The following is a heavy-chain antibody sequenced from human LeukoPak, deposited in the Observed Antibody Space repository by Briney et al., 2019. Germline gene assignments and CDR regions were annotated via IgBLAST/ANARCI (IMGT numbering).Heavy chain of an antibody. Sequence: SETLSLTCTVSGGSISSSSYYWGWNRQPPGKGLEWIGYIYYSGSTNYNPSLKSRVTISVDTSKNQFSLKLSSVTAADTAVYYCARSSAGGYAHFDYWGQGTLVTVSS. CDR1: GGSISSSSYY. J-gene: IGHJ4*02. V-gene: IGHV4-61*05. CDR3: ARSSAGGYAHFDY. CDR2: IYYSGST. D-gene: IGHD3-22*01.